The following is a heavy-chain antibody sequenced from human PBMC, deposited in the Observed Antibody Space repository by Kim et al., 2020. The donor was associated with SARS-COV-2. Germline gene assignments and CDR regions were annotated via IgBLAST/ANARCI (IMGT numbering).Heavy chain of an antibody. V-gene: IGHV1-3*01. CDR3: ARDVVTAYHAFDI. D-gene: IGHD2-21*02. J-gene: IGHJ3*02. Sequence: ASVKVSCKASGYPFTNYAIHWVLQAPGQRLEWMGWINAGDGSTRYSQKFQGRLTIFTDTSATVAYMELSNLRSEDTAVYYCARDVVTAYHAFDIWGQGTMVTVSS. CDR1: GYPFTNYA. CDR2: INAGDGST.